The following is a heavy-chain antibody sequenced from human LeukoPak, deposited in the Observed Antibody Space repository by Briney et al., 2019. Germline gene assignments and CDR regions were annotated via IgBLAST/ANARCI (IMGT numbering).Heavy chain of an antibody. D-gene: IGHD3-3*01. V-gene: IGHV1-69*13. Sequence: ASVKVSCKASGGTFSSYAISWVRQAPGQGLEWMGGIIPIFGTANYAQKFQGRVTITADESTSTAYMELSSLRSEDTAVYYCGISERDFWGGYFSAEYFQHWGQGTLVTVSS. CDR1: GGTFSSYA. J-gene: IGHJ1*01. CDR2: IIPIFGTA. CDR3: GISERDFWGGYFSAEYFQH.